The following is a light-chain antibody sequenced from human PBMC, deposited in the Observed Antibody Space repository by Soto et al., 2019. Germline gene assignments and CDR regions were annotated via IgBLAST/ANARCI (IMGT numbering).Light chain of an antibody. Sequence: QSVLTQPASVSGSPGQSITISCTGTSSDVGSYNLVSWYQQHPGKAPKLMIYEGSKRPSGVSNRFSGSKSGNTASLTISGLQAEDEADYYCCSYAGSYVFGPGTKVTVL. J-gene: IGLJ1*01. CDR1: SSDVGSYNL. V-gene: IGLV2-23*01. CDR3: CSYAGSYV. CDR2: EGS.